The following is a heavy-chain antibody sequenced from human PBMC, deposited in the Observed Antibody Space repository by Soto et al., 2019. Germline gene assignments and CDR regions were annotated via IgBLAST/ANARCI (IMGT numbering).Heavy chain of an antibody. CDR1: GYTFTSYG. V-gene: IGHV1-18*01. Sequence: ASVKVSCKASGYTFTSYGISWVRQAPGQGLEWMGWISAYNGNTNYAQKLQGRVTMTTDTSTSTAYMELRSLRSDDTVVYYCARDPRYDYVWGSYRYSAYFDYWGQGTLVTVSS. D-gene: IGHD3-16*02. J-gene: IGHJ4*02. CDR2: ISAYNGNT. CDR3: ARDPRYDYVWGSYRYSAYFDY.